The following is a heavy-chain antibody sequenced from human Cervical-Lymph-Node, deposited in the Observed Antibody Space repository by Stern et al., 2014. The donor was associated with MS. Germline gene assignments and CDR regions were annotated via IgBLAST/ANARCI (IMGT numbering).Heavy chain of an antibody. Sequence: VQLVESGGGVVQPGKSLRLSCAASGFMFTDYVMHWVRQPPGKGLEWVSVISKDGSNQHYGDSVKGRFTVSRDNAKNTLYLDMNSLRADDTATYYCAKDRGVGGTAGEADQWGQGTLVTVSS. J-gene: IGHJ4*02. CDR2: ISKDGSNQ. CDR3: AKDRGVGGTAGEADQ. CDR1: GFMFTDYV. D-gene: IGHD3-3*01. V-gene: IGHV3-30*18.